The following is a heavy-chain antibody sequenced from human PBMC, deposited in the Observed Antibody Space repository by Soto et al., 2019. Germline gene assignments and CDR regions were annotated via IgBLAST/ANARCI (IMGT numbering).Heavy chain of an antibody. CDR3: SGGVGDAF. CDR2: TNQDGSEK. Sequence: EVHLVESGGGLVQTGGSLRLSCAISESTVRRDWMNWVRQAPGKGLEWVAQTNQDGSEKYYVDSVKGRFTITRDNAKNSLYLQMNSLRVGDTAMYYCSGGVGDAFWGQGTLVTVSS. D-gene: IGHD1-26*01. CDR1: ESTVRRDW. J-gene: IGHJ4*02. V-gene: IGHV3-7*04.